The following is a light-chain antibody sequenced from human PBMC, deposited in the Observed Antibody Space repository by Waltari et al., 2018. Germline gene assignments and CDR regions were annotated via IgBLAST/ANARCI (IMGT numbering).Light chain of an antibody. CDR2: RKN. J-gene: IGLJ1*01. CDR3: SAWDSDLRGYV. CDR1: SNNVGNQG. Sequence: QAGLTQPPSVSKGLRQTATLSCTGNSNNVGNQGAAWLQQHQGQPPKLLSYRKNNRPSGISDRFSASRSGNTASLTITGLQPEDEADYYCSAWDSDLRGYVFGTGTKVTVL. V-gene: IGLV10-54*04.